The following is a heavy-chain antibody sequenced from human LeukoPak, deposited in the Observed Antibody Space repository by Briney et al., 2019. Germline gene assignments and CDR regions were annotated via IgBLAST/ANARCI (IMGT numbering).Heavy chain of an antibody. D-gene: IGHD2-21*01. J-gene: IGHJ4*02. Sequence: TGGSLRLSCAASGFTYSRYWMHWVRQAPGKGLEWVSRINSDGSSATYADSVRGRFTISRDNAENTVSPQMNSLRAEDTAVYYCVRDGDGIVEFDFWGQGTLVTVSS. CDR1: GFTYSRYW. V-gene: IGHV3-74*01. CDR3: VRDGDGIVEFDF. CDR2: INSDGSSA.